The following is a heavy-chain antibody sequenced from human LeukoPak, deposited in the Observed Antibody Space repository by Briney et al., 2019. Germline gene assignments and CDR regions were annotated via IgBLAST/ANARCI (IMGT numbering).Heavy chain of an antibody. D-gene: IGHD2-8*01. CDR2: ISLNNGNT. Sequence: GASVSVSCKASGYSFTSYGISWVRQAPGQGLEWMGWISLNNGNTNYAQKLQGRVTMTTDTSTSTAYMELRSLRSDDAAVYYCARPLGLYPTYYFDYWGQGTLVTVSS. J-gene: IGHJ4*02. CDR1: GYSFTSYG. V-gene: IGHV1-18*04. CDR3: ARPLGLYPTYYFDY.